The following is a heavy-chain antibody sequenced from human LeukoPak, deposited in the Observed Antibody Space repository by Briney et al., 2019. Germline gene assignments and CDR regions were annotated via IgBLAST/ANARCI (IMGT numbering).Heavy chain of an antibody. CDR3: ARSGYSGSYYNDY. CDR2: ISAYNGNT. CDR1: GYTFTGYY. D-gene: IGHD1-26*01. J-gene: IGHJ4*02. Sequence: ASVKVSCKASGYTFTGYYMHWVRQAPGQGLEWMGWISAYNGNTNYAQKLQGRVTMTTDTSTSTACMELRSLRSDDTAVYYCARSGYSGSYYNDYWGQGTLVTVSS. V-gene: IGHV1-18*04.